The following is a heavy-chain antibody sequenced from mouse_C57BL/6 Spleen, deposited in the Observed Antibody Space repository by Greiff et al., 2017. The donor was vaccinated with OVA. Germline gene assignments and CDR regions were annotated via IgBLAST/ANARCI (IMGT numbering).Heavy chain of an antibody. V-gene: IGHV1-62-2*01. D-gene: IGHD2-4*01. CDR3: ARHEEGTDYDDLPFAY. CDR1: GYTFTEYT. J-gene: IGHJ3*01. CDR2: FYPGSGSI. Sequence: VQLQESGAELVKPGASVKLSCKASGYTFTEYTIHWVKQRSGQGLEWIGWFYPGSGSIKYNEKFKDKATLTADKSSSTVYMELSRLTSEDSAVYFCARHEEGTDYDDLPFAYWGQGTLVTVSA.